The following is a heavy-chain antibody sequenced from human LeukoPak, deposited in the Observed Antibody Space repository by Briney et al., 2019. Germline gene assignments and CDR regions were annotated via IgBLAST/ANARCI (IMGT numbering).Heavy chain of an antibody. CDR3: ARADWVVVPAAYRWFDP. D-gene: IGHD2-2*01. J-gene: IGHJ5*02. CDR2: IIPIFGTA. V-gene: IGHV1-69*13. Sequence: ASVKVSCKASGGTFSSYAISWVRQAPGQGLEWMGGIIPIFGTANYAQKFQGRVTITADESTSTAYMELSSLRSEDTAVYYCARADWVVVPAAYRWFDPWGQGTLVTVSS. CDR1: GGTFSSYA.